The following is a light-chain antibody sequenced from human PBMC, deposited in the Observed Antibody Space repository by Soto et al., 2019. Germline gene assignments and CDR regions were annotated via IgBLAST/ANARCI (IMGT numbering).Light chain of an antibody. CDR1: SGHSSYI. CDR3: ETWDRNTVV. Sequence: QPVLTQSSSASASLGSSVKLTCTLSSGHSSYIIAWHQQQPGKAPRYLMKLEGTGSYNKGSGAPDRFSGSSSGADRYLTISNLQFEDEADYYCETWDRNTVVFGGGTKVTVL. CDR2: LEGTGSY. J-gene: IGLJ2*01. V-gene: IGLV4-60*02.